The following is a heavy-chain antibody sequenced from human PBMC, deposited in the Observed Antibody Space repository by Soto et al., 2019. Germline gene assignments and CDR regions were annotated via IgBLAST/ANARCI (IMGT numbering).Heavy chain of an antibody. CDR2: IIPVFGTA. J-gene: IGHJ6*02. V-gene: IGHV1-69*01. Sequence: QVQLVQSGAEVKKPGSSVKVSCKASGGTFGSNAISWVRQAPGQGLEWMGGIIPVFGTANSAQKFQGRVTITADESTSTAYMELRSLRSEDTAVYYCARVMLPSTRNYYYYGLDVWGQGTTVTVSS. D-gene: IGHD2-15*01. CDR1: GGTFGSNA. CDR3: ARVMLPSTRNYYYYGLDV.